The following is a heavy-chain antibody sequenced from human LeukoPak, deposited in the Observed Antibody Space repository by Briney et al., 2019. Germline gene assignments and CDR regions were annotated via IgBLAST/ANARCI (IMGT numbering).Heavy chain of an antibody. J-gene: IGHJ4*02. D-gene: IGHD6-19*01. CDR3: ARDSSSGWYHDY. CDR1: GFTFSSYW. V-gene: IGHV3-74*01. Sequence: GGSLRLSCAASGFTFSSYWMHWVRQAPGKGLVWVSRINTDGSSTSYADSVKGRFTISRDNAKDTLYLQMNSLRAEDTAVYYCARDSSSGWYHDYWGQGTLVTVSS. CDR2: INTDGSST.